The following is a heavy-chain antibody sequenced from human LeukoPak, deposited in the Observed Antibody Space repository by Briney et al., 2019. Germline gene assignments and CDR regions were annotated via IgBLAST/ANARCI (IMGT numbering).Heavy chain of an antibody. CDR3: SNKVYCSTTSCHPAGY. Sequence: PSETLSLTCTVSGGSISSSSWWSWVRQAPGKGLEWIGEIYHSGTTNYNPSLKSRVTISFATSTNQFFLDLSPVTAADTAVYYCSNKVYCSTTSCHPAGYWGLGSLVTVSS. CDR1: GGSISSSSW. V-gene: IGHV4-4*02. J-gene: IGHJ4*02. CDR2: IYHSGTT. D-gene: IGHD2-2*01.